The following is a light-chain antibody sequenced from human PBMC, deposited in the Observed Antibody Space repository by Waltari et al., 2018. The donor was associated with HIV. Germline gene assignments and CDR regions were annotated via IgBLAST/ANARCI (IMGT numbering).Light chain of an antibody. CDR3: QAWDSTTRV. CDR2: ADT. J-gene: IGLJ3*02. V-gene: IGLV3-1*01. CDR1: KLGEKY. Sequence: SYEVTQPPSLSVSPGPTASITCSGDKLGEKYACCYQQKPGQSPILVIYADTKLPPGIPERFSASNSGNTATLTITGTQAMDEADYYCQAWDSTTRVFGGGTKLTGL.